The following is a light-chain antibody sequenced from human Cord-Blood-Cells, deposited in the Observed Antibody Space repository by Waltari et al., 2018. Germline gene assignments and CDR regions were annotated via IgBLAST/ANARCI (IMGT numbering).Light chain of an antibody. CDR2: WAS. CDR3: QQYYSTPWT. CDR1: QSVLYSSNNKNY. Sequence: DIVMTQSPDSLAVSLGERATINFKSSQSVLYSSNNKNYLAWYQQKPGQPPKLLIYWASTRESGVPDRFSGSGSGTDFTLTISSLQAEDVAVYYCQQYYSTPWTFSQGTKVEIK. V-gene: IGKV4-1*01. J-gene: IGKJ1*01.